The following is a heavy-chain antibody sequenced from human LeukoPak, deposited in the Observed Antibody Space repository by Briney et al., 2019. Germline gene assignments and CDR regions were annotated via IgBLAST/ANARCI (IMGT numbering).Heavy chain of an antibody. CDR2: IYYTGST. J-gene: IGHJ4*02. CDR3: ARLSAAAAGTSGY. D-gene: IGHD6-13*01. Sequence: SETLSLTCAVSGGSIRNSSFYWGWIRQPPGKGLEGIGSIYYTGSTYYNPSLKSRVTISVDTSKNQFSLKLSSVTAADTAVYYCARLSAAAAGTSGYWGQGTLVTVSS. V-gene: IGHV4-39*01. CDR1: GGSIRNSSFY.